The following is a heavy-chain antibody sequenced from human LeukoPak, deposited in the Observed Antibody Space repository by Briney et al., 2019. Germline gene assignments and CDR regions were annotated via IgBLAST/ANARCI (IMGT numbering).Heavy chain of an antibody. J-gene: IGHJ4*02. Sequence: SETLSLTCTLSGGSISSYYWSWIRQPAGKGLEWIGRIYTSGSTNYNPSLKSRVTISVDKSKNQFSLKLSSVTAADTAVYYCARGYPTYSSGWYVDYWGQGTLVTVSS. CDR1: GGSISSYY. V-gene: IGHV4-4*07. CDR2: IYTSGST. CDR3: ARGYPTYSSGWYVDY. D-gene: IGHD6-19*01.